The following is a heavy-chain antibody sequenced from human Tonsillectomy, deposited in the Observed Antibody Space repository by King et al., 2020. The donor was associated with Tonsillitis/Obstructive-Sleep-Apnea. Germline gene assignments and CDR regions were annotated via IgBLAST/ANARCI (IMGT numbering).Heavy chain of an antibody. V-gene: IGHV1-8*01. J-gene: IGHJ6*02. CDR2: MNPNSGNT. CDR3: ARGGMTTVVTPNGMDV. D-gene: IGHD4-23*01. CDR1: GYTFTSYD. Sequence: QLVQSGAEVKKPGASVKVSCKTSGYTFTSYDINWVRQATGQGVEWMGWMNPNSGNTGYAQKFQGRVTMTRNTSISTAYMELSSLRSEDTAVYYCARGGMTTVVTPNGMDVWGQGTTVTVSS.